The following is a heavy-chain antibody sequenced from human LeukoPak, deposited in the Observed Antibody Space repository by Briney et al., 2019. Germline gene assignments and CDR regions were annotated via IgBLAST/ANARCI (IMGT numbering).Heavy chain of an antibody. CDR1: GGSISSGGYY. CDR2: IYYSGST. D-gene: IGHD3-22*01. Sequence: SETLSLTCTVSGGSISSGGYYWSWIRQPPGKGLEWMGYIYYSGSTYYNPSLKSRVTISIDRTKNQFSLKLSSVTAADTAVYYCATTPGVVIYDAFDIWGQGTMVTVSS. CDR3: ATTPGVVIYDAFDI. V-gene: IGHV4-30-2*01. J-gene: IGHJ3*02.